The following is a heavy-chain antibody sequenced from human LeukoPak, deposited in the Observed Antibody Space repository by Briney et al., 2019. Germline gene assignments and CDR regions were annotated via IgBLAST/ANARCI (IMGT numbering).Heavy chain of an antibody. Sequence: SETLSLTCAVYGGSFSGYYWSWIRQPPGKGLEWIGEINHSGSTNYNPSLKSRVTISVDTSKNQFSLKLSSVTAADTAVYYCARAAGTTVNRRRWGAEQFDYWGQGTLVTVSS. J-gene: IGHJ4*02. CDR1: GGSFSGYY. D-gene: IGHD1-7*01. CDR3: ARAAGTTVNRRRWGAEQFDY. V-gene: IGHV4-34*01. CDR2: INHSGST.